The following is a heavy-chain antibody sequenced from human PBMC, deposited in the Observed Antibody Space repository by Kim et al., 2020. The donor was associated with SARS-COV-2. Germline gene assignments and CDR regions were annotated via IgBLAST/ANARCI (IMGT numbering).Heavy chain of an antibody. Sequence: ASVKVSCKVSGDTVTELSIHWVRQLPGKGLEWMGGFDPEDGEMVFAQKFQGRLNMTEDASSDTAYMELTSLKFNDTAIYYCVRGDIGQLDPWGQGTLVTVSS. CDR2: FDPEDGEM. V-gene: IGHV1-24*01. D-gene: IGHD2-15*01. CDR3: VRGDIGQLDP. CDR1: GDTVTELS. J-gene: IGHJ5*02.